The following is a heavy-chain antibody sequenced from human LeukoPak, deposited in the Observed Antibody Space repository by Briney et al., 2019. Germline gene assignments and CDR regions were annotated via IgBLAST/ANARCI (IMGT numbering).Heavy chain of an antibody. Sequence: EASVKVSFKASGYPFTSYGISWVRPAPGQGLEWMGWISAYNGNTNYAQKLQGRVTMTTDTSTSTAYMELRSLRSDDTAVYYCARALATVTTFLYWGQGTLVTVSS. CDR3: ARALATVTTFLY. V-gene: IGHV1-18*01. CDR2: ISAYNGNT. J-gene: IGHJ4*02. D-gene: IGHD4-17*01. CDR1: GYPFTSYG.